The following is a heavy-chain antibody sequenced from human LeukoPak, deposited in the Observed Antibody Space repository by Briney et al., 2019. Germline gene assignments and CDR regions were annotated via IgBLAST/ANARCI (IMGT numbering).Heavy chain of an antibody. CDR2: ISYDGSNE. D-gene: IGHD3-10*01. V-gene: IGHV3-30-3*01. Sequence: PGGSLRLSCAASGFTFSRYAMHWVRQAPGKGLEWVAVISYDGSNEYYAESVKGRFTISRDSSENTLYLEMNSLRVEDTAVYYCARVGYYSSGPFSYFDYWGQGTLVTVFS. CDR3: ARVGYYSSGPFSYFDY. J-gene: IGHJ4*02. CDR1: GFTFSRYA.